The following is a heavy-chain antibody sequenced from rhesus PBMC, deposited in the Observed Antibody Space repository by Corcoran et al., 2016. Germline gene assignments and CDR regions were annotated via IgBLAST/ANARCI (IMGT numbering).Heavy chain of an antibody. Sequence: QVQLQQWGDGLVKPSETLSLTCAVYGGSVSGYWWGWIRQPPGKGLEWIGLIRSGGSTTHNPSLKMRITISMDATKNHLSLKLSSRTAADTAVYYWTRQGKYSGYSSGYFDYWGQGGLVTVSS. V-gene: IGHV4-73*01. CDR3: TRQGKYSGYSSGYFDY. CDR1: GGSVSGYW. CDR2: IRSGGST. D-gene: IGHD5-24*01. J-gene: IGHJ4*01.